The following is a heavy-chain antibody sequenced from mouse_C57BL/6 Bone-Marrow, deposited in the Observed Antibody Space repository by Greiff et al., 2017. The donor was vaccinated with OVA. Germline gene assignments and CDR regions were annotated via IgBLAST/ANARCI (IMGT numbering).Heavy chain of an antibody. CDR1: GFSLTSYG. CDR3: ARNRGHYYGSIPYYYAMDY. D-gene: IGHD1-1*01. CDR2: IWSGGGT. J-gene: IGHJ4*01. Sequence: VQLVESGPGLVQPSQSLSITCTVSGFSLTSYGVHWVRQSPGKGLEWLGVIWSGGGTDYNEDFISRLSIRKDNSKRQVFFKMNSLQADDTAIYYCARNRGHYYGSIPYYYAMDYWGQGTSVTVS. V-gene: IGHV2-2*01.